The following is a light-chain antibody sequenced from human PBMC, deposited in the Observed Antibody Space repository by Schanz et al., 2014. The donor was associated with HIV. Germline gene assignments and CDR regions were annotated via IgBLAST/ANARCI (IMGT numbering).Light chain of an antibody. CDR3: QSYDSSLSGYV. CDR1: SSNIGSNT. Sequence: QSVLTQPPSASGTPGQRVTISCAGSSSNIGSNTVNWYQQLPGMAPKLLIYSNNQRPSGVPDRFSGSKSGTSASLAISGLQSEDEADYYCQSYDSSLSGYVFGTGTKLTVL. V-gene: IGLV1-44*01. J-gene: IGLJ1*01. CDR2: SNN.